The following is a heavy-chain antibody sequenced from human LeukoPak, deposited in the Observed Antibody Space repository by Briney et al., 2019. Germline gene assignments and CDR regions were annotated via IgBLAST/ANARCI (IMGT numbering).Heavy chain of an antibody. J-gene: IGHJ6*03. D-gene: IGHD3-10*01. Sequence: SETLSLTCAVSGDSISSSNWWSWVRQPPGKGLEWIGEIYHSGSTNYNPSLKSRVTISVDKSKNQFSLKLSSVTAADTAVYYCARSDYYGSGRGYYYYYYYMDVWGKGTTVTISS. CDR2: IYHSGST. CDR1: GDSISSSNW. V-gene: IGHV4-4*02. CDR3: ARSDYYGSGRGYYYYYYYMDV.